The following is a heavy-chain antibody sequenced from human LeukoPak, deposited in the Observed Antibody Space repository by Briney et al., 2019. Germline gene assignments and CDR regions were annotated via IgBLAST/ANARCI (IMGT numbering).Heavy chain of an antibody. CDR2: IGASGGST. D-gene: IGHD3-9*01. V-gene: IGHV3-23*01. J-gene: IGHJ4*02. Sequence: GGSLRLSCAPSGFTLSSYAMSWVRQAPGKGLEGVSGIGASGGSTYYADSVKGRFTISRDNSKNTLYLQMNSLRTEDTAVYYCAKAEGYDILTGLDYWGQGTLVTVSS. CDR1: GFTLSSYA. CDR3: AKAEGYDILTGLDY.